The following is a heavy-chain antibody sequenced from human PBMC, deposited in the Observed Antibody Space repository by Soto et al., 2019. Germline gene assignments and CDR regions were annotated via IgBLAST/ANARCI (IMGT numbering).Heavy chain of an antibody. Sequence: EVQVLESGGDLVQPGGSLRLSCAASGFTFSNYAMTWVRQAPGKGLEWVSTISGSGDSIYYADSVKGRFTISRDNSKNTLYLQMNSLRADDWAVYYCSTGRQMGYWGQGTLVIVCS. V-gene: IGHV3-23*01. D-gene: IGHD7-27*01. J-gene: IGHJ4*02. CDR3: STGRQMGY. CDR2: ISGSGDSI. CDR1: GFTFSNYA.